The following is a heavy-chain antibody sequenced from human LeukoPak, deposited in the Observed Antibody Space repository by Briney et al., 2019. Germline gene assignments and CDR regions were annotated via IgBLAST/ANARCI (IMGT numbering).Heavy chain of an antibody. Sequence: ASVKVSCKASGYTFTGYYMHWVRQAPGQGLEWMGWINPNSGGTNYAQKFQGRVTMTRDTSISTAYMELSRLRSDDTAVYYCARLPIIGDDAFDIWGQGTMVTVSS. V-gene: IGHV1-2*02. CDR1: GYTFTGYY. CDR3: ARLPIIGDDAFDI. J-gene: IGHJ3*02. CDR2: INPNSGGT. D-gene: IGHD3-10*01.